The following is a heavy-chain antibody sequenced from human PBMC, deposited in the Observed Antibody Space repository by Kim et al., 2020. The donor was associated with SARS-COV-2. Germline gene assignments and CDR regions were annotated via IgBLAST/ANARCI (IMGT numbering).Heavy chain of an antibody. V-gene: IGHV1-3*01. D-gene: IGHD4-4*01. CDR2: KT. CDR3: ARDMNPTVSDY. Sequence: KTKNSQRFQGRVTITRETSAKTAYMDLRSLTFEDTAIYYCARDMNPTVSDYWGQGTLVTVSS. J-gene: IGHJ4*02.